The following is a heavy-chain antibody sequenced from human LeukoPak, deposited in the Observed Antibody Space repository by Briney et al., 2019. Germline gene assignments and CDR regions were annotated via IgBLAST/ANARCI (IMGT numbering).Heavy chain of an antibody. D-gene: IGHD3-22*01. CDR2: IYYSGST. J-gene: IGHJ4*02. Sequence: SQTLSLTCTVSGGSISSGDYYWSWIRQPPGKGLEWIGYIYYSGSTYYNPSLKSRVTISVDTSKNQFSLKLSSVTAADTAVYYCARGRLYYDSSGYYPNFDYWGQGTLSPSPQ. CDR3: ARGRLYYDSSGYYPNFDY. CDR1: GGSISSGDYY. V-gene: IGHV4-30-4*08.